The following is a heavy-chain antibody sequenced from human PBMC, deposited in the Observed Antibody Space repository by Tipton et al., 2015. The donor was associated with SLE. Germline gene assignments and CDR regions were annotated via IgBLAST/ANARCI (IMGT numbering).Heavy chain of an antibody. V-gene: IGHV4-59*01. CDR3: ATGVGATTFDY. J-gene: IGHJ4*02. CDR1: GGSISSYY. CDR2: IYYSGST. D-gene: IGHD1-26*01. Sequence: TLSLTCAVSGGSISSYYWSWIRQPPGKGLGWIGYIYYSGSTNYNPSLKSRVTISVDTSKNQFSLKLSSVTAADTAFYYCATGVGATTFDYWGQGTLVTVSS.